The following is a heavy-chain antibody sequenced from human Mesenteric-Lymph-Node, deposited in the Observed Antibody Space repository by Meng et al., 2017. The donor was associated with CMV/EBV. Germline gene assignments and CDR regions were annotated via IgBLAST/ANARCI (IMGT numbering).Heavy chain of an antibody. Sequence: GESLKISCVASGFTFSSHDMNWVRQAPGKGLEWVSYIRSGGTSIYYADSVRGRFTISRDNPKNSLYLQMNSLRAEDTAVYYCARVLSGSFPGSQYFDRWGQGTLVTVSS. CDR1: GFTFSSHD. V-gene: IGHV3-48*03. J-gene: IGHJ5*02. CDR3: ARVLSGSFPGSQYFDR. D-gene: IGHD1-26*01. CDR2: IRSGGTSI.